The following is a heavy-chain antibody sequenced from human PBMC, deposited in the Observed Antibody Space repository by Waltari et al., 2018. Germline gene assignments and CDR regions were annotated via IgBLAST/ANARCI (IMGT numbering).Heavy chain of an antibody. J-gene: IGHJ5*02. D-gene: IGHD3-3*01. CDR2: MNPNSGNT. CDR3: AREGFGVVIREHNWFDP. Sequence: QVQLVQSGAEVKKPGASVKVSCKASGYTFTSYDINWVREATGQGLEWMGWMNPNSGNTGYAQKFQGRVTMTRNTSISTAYMELSSLRSEDTAVYYCAREGFGVVIREHNWFDPWGQGTLVTVSS. CDR1: GYTFTSYD. V-gene: IGHV1-8*01.